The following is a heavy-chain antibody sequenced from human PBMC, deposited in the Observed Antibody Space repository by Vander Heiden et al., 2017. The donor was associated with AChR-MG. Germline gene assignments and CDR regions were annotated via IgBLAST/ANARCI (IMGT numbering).Heavy chain of an antibody. V-gene: IGHV3-23*01. CDR1: GFTLSSYA. Sequence: EVQLLESGGGLVPPGGSLRLSCAASGFTLSSYAMSWVRQAPGKGLEWVSAISGSGGSTYYADSVKGRFTISRDNSKNTLYLQMNSLRAEDTAVYYCAKGDDFWSGYLDYWGQGTLVTVSS. D-gene: IGHD3-3*01. J-gene: IGHJ4*02. CDR3: AKGDDFWSGYLDY. CDR2: ISGSGGST.